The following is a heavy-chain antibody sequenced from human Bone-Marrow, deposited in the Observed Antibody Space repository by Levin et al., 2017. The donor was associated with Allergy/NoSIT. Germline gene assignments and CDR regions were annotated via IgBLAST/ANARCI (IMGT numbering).Heavy chain of an antibody. CDR1: GCIFSTYV. V-gene: IGHV1-69*06. J-gene: IGHJ4*02. Sequence: ASVKVSCKASGCIFSTYVISWVRQAPGQGLEWMGGIVPIFGTTHYAQKLQGRLTITADKSTSTAYMELSRLRSEDTAVYYCAGSSSGTGQFDHWGQGTLVTVSS. CDR3: AGSSSGTGQFDH. CDR2: IVPIFGTT. D-gene: IGHD6-6*01.